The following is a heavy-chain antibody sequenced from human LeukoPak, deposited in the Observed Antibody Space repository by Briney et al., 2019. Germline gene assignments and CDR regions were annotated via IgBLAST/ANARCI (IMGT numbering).Heavy chain of an antibody. CDR3: ARDLGGSSSSAWFDP. Sequence: GGSLRLPCAASGFTFSSYEMNWVRQAPGKGLEWLSYISSSGSTIYYADSVKGRFTISRDNAKNSLYLQLNSLRAEDTALYYCARDLGGSSSSAWFDPWGQGTLVTVSS. CDR1: GFTFSSYE. D-gene: IGHD6-6*01. V-gene: IGHV3-48*03. CDR2: ISSSGSTI. J-gene: IGHJ5*02.